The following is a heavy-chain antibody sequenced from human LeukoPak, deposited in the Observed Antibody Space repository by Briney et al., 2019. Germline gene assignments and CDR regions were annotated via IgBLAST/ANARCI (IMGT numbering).Heavy chain of an antibody. D-gene: IGHD3-22*01. CDR2: ISSSSSYI. Sequence: PGGSLRLSCAASGFTFSSYSMNWVRQAPGKGLEWVSSISSSSSYIYYADSMKGRFTISRDNAKNSLYLQMNSLRAEDTAVYYCAKASAMIVVVSKHFDYWGQGTLVTVSS. CDR1: GFTFSSYS. J-gene: IGHJ4*02. V-gene: IGHV3-21*04. CDR3: AKASAMIVVVSKHFDY.